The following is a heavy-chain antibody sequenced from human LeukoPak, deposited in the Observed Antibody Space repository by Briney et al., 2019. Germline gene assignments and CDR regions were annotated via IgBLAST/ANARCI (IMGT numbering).Heavy chain of an antibody. Sequence: SETLSHTCAVYGGSFSGYYWSWIRQPPGKGLEWIGEINHSGSTNYNPSLKSRVTISVDTSKNQFSLKLSSVTAADTAVYYCARGSKGIAARLYYFDYWGQGTLVTVSS. V-gene: IGHV4-34*01. CDR2: INHSGST. CDR1: GGSFSGYY. CDR3: ARGSKGIAARLYYFDY. J-gene: IGHJ4*02. D-gene: IGHD6-6*01.